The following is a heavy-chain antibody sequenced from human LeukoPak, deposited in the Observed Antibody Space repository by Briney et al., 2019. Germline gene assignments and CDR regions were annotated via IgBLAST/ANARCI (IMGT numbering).Heavy chain of an antibody. D-gene: IGHD1-26*01. CDR2: IHYSGTT. CDR3: ARTGGSFYFYYYMDV. Sequence: PSETLSLTCTVSGGSISSGNYYWGWIRQPPGKGLDWIASIHYSGTTYYNPSLKSRVTISLDTSKNQFSLRLSSVTAADTALYYCARTGGSFYFYYYMDVWGKGTTVTVSS. CDR1: GGSISSGNYY. V-gene: IGHV4-39*07. J-gene: IGHJ6*03.